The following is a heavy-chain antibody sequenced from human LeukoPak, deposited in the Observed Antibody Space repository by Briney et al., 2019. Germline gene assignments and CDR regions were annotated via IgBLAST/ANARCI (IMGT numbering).Heavy chain of an antibody. Sequence: GGSLRLSCAASGFTFSFYAMSWVRQAPGRGPEWVSGIRASGGETYYADSVKGRFTVSRDNSRNTLDLQMNSLRAEDTALYYCAKGSSGYFADLWGQGTLVTVSS. CDR3: AKGSSGYFADL. CDR1: GFTFSFYA. J-gene: IGHJ5*02. V-gene: IGHV3-23*01. CDR2: IRASGGET. D-gene: IGHD3-22*01.